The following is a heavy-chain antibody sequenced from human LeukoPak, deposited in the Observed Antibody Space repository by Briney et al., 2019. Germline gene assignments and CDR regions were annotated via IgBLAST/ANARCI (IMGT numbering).Heavy chain of an antibody. J-gene: IGHJ1*01. D-gene: IGHD3-22*01. Sequence: GGSLRLSCAASGFTFSSYAMSWVRQAPGKGREWVSAISGSGGSTYYADSVKGRFTISRDNSKNTLYLQMNSLRAEDTAVYYCAKDPYYYDSSGYSEYFQHWGQGTLVTVSS. CDR2: ISGSGGST. CDR1: GFTFSSYA. CDR3: AKDPYYYDSSGYSEYFQH. V-gene: IGHV3-23*01.